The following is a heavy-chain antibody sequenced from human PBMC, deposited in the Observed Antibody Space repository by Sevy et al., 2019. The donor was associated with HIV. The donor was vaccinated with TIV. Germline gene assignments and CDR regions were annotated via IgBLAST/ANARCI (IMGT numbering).Heavy chain of an antibody. CDR3: ARGSTDRYYGMDV. CDR1: GFTVSSNY. J-gene: IGHJ6*02. D-gene: IGHD4-17*01. CDR2: IYSGNST. Sequence: GSLRLSCAASGFTVSSNYMSWVRQAPGKGLEWVSVIYSGNSTYYADSVKGRFTISRDNSKSTLYLQMNSLRAEDTAVYYCARGSTDRYYGMDVWGQGTTVTVSS. V-gene: IGHV3-66*01.